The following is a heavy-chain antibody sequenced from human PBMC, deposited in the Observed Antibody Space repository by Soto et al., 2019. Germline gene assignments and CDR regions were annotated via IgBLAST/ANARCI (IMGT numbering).Heavy chain of an antibody. Sequence: PGGSLRLSCAASGFTFSNYAMSWVRQAPGKGLEWVSAISGDSGSTYYADSVKGRFTISRDNSKNSLYLQMNSLRADDTAIYYCAVPSSLRMTCPEYWYPETLVTVSS. CDR3: AVPSSLRMTCPEY. CDR2: ISGDSGST. CDR1: GFTFSNYA. V-gene: IGHV3-23*01. D-gene: IGHD2-21*02. J-gene: IGHJ4*01.